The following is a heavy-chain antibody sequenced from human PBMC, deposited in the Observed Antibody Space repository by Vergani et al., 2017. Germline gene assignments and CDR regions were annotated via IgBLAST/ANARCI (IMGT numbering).Heavy chain of an antibody. Sequence: QVQVVQSGAEVKKSGASEKVSCKTSGYTFSNYYMHWVRQAPGQGLEWMGIINPSGGHTNYAQKFQGRVTMTRDMSTSTVYMELSSLRSEDTAIYYCARGDYGILTGYRYWGQGTLVTVSA. V-gene: IGHV1-46*03. CDR2: INPSGGHT. J-gene: IGHJ4*02. D-gene: IGHD3-9*01. CDR3: ARGDYGILTGYRY. CDR1: GYTFSNYY.